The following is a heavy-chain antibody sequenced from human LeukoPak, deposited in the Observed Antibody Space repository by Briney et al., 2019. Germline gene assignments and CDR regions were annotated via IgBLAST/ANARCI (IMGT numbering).Heavy chain of an antibody. CDR2: IYTSGST. Sequence: SETLSLTCTVSGGSISSYYWSWIRQPAGKGLEWIGRIYTSGSTNYDTSLKSRVTISVDTSKNQFSLKLSSVTAADTAVYYCARHRIFRYWFDPWGQGTLVTVSS. V-gene: IGHV4-4*07. D-gene: IGHD2-15*01. CDR3: ARHRIFRYWFDP. CDR1: GGSISSYY. J-gene: IGHJ5*02.